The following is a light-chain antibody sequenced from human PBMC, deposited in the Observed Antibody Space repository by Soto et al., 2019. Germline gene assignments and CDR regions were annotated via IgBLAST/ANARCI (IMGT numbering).Light chain of an antibody. CDR3: QKHDGVPQ. CDR2: DAS. Sequence: DIQMTQSPSSLSASVGDTVTITCQASQDITSQLNWYQQKPGTAPKLLIYDASHLETGVPSRFSGSGSGTYFTLTISSLQPEDIATYYCQKHDGVPQFGPGTQVDF. CDR1: QDITSQ. J-gene: IGKJ3*01. V-gene: IGKV1-33*01.